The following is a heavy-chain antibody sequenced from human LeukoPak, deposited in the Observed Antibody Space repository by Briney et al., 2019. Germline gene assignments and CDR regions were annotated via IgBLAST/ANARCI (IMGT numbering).Heavy chain of an antibody. J-gene: IGHJ6*02. CDR1: GFTFDDYA. CDR3: AKDMGITIFGVVDYGMDA. V-gene: IGHV3-9*01. CDR2: ISWNSGSI. D-gene: IGHD3-3*01. Sequence: GRSLRLSCAASGFTFDDYAMHWVRQAPGKGLEWVSGISWNSGSIGYADSVKGRFTISRDNAKNSLYLQMNSLRAEDTALYYCAKDMGITIFGVVDYGMDAWGQGTTVTVSS.